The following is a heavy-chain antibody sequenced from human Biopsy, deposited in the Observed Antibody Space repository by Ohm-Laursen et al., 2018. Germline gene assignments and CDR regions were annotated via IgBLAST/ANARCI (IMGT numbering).Heavy chain of an antibody. CDR2: IIGIFRTA. V-gene: IGHV1-69*13. Sequence: SVKVSCKASGGTFSSSAITWVRQAPGQGLEWMGGIIGIFRTAHYTQKFQGRVTITADEFMSTAYMELSSLRSEDTAVYYCARGGGYNWNNGWFDPWGQGTLVTVSS. J-gene: IGHJ5*02. CDR3: ARGGGYNWNNGWFDP. D-gene: IGHD1/OR15-1a*01. CDR1: GGTFSSSA.